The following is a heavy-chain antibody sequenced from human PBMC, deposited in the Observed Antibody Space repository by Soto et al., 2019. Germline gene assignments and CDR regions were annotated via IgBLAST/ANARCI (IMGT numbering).Heavy chain of an antibody. CDR2: ISSSSSTI. D-gene: IGHD5-12*01. V-gene: IGHV3-48*02. CDR1: GFTFSSYS. CDR3: ARDLYSGYDYVFGIDQGNHLDY. J-gene: IGHJ4*02. Sequence: GGSLRLSCAASGFTFSSYSMNWVRQAPGKGLEWVSYISSSSSTIYYADSVKGRFTISRDNAKNSLYLQMNSLRDEDTAVYYCARDLYSGYDYVFGIDQGNHLDYWGQGT.